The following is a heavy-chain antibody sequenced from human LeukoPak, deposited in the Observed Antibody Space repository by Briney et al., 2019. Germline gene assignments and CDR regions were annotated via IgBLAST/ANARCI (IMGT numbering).Heavy chain of an antibody. J-gene: IGHJ4*02. CDR2: IIPIFGTA. CDR1: GGTFSSYA. V-gene: IGHV1-69*05. Sequence: SVKVSCKASGGTFSSYAISWVRQAPGQGLEWMGGIIPIFGTANYAQKFQGRVTITTDESTSTAYMELSSLRSEDTAVYYCARSLNGWYGTVDYWGQGTLVTVSS. CDR3: ARSLNGWYGTVDY. D-gene: IGHD6-19*01.